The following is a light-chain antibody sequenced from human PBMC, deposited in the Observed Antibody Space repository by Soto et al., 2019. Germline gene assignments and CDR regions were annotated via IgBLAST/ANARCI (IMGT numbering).Light chain of an antibody. CDR3: QQYYNWPPIT. J-gene: IGKJ5*01. CDR2: WAS. CDR1: QSVFFHSNNKNY. V-gene: IGKV4-1*01. Sequence: DIVMTQSPDSLAVSLGERATINCKSSQSVFFHSNNKNYLAWYQQKPGQPPKLLIYWASTRESGVPDRFSGSGSGTDFTLTISSLQAEDVAVYYCQQYYNWPPITFGQGTRLEIK.